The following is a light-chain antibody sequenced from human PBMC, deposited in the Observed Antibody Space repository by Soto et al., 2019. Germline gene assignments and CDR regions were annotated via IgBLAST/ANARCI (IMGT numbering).Light chain of an antibody. V-gene: IGKV3-11*01. Sequence: EIVLTHSPATLSLSRGERATLSYRASQSISNYLAWYQQKPGQAPRLLIYDASNRATGIPARFSGSGSGADFTLTISSLEPEDFAVYYCQQRKNWPLTFGGGTKGDIK. CDR2: DAS. CDR3: QQRKNWPLT. J-gene: IGKJ4*01. CDR1: QSISNY.